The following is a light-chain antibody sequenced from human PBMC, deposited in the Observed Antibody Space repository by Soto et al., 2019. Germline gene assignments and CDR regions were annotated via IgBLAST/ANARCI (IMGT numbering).Light chain of an antibody. CDR1: MRDVGAYNL. V-gene: IGLV2-23*02. J-gene: IGLJ3*02. Sequence: QSALTQPASVSGSAGQSITISCSGTMRDVGAYNLVSWYQQHPGTAPKLIIYEVRNRPSGISSRFSGSRSGNTASLTISGLQAEDEADYYCCSYAGSSALVFGGGTKVTVL. CDR3: CSYAGSSALV. CDR2: EVR.